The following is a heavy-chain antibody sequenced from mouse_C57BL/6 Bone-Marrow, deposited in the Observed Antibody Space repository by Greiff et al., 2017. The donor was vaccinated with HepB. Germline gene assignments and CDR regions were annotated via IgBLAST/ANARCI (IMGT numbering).Heavy chain of an antibody. Sequence: VQVVESGAELARPGASVKLSCKASGYTFTSYGISWVKQRTGQGLEWIGEIYPRSGNTYYNEKFKGKATLTADKSSSTAYMELRSLTSEDSAVYFCARNYYSNYFDYWGQGTTLTVSS. D-gene: IGHD2-5*01. CDR3: ARNYYSNYFDY. CDR2: IYPRSGNT. J-gene: IGHJ2*01. CDR1: GYTFTSYG. V-gene: IGHV1-81*01.